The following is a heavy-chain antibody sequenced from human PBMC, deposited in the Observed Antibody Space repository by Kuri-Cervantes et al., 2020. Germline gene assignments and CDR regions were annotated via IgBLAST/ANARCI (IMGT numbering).Heavy chain of an antibody. V-gene: IGHV3-48*04. CDR2: ISSSGSTI. CDR3: AIPIGGSYGEEI. D-gene: IGHD1-26*01. CDR1: GFTFSSYS. J-gene: IGHJ3*02. Sequence: GGSLRLSCAASGFTFSSYSMNWVRQAPGKGLEWVSYISSSGSTIYYADSVKGRFTISRDNAKNSLYLQMNSLRAEDTAVYYCAIPIGGSYGEEIWGQGTMVTVSS.